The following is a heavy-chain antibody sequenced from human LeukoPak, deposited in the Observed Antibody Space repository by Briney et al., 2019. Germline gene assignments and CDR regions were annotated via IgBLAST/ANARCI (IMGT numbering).Heavy chain of an antibody. D-gene: IGHD2-2*01. CDR1: GFTFSSYA. J-gene: IGHJ4*02. CDR3: ARDLGGIVPAATFDY. CDR2: ISSNGGS. V-gene: IGHV3-64*04. Sequence: GGSLRLSCSASGFTFSSYAMHWVRQAPGKGLEYVSGISSNGGSVYADSVQGRFTTSRDNSKNTLYLQMNSLRAEDTAVYYCARDLGGIVPAATFDYWGQGTLVTVSS.